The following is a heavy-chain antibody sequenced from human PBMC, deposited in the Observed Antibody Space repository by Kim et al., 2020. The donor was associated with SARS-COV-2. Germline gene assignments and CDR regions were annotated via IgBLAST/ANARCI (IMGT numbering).Heavy chain of an antibody. D-gene: IGHD6-6*01. CDR1: GLTFSDHY. CDR2: IDSSATTI. CDR3: ASRRISSSLGGMDV. V-gene: IGHV3-11*01. J-gene: IGHJ6*02. Sequence: GGSLRLSCAASGLTFSDHYMSWIRQAPGKGLEWVSYIDSSATTIYYADSVKGRFTISRDNAKNSLYLQMNSLRAEDTAMYYCASRRISSSLGGMDVWGQGTTVTVSS.